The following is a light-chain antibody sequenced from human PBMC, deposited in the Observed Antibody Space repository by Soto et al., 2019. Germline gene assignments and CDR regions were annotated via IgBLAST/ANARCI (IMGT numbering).Light chain of an antibody. CDR1: QSVSSY. V-gene: IGKV3-11*01. Sequence: EMVLTQSPATLSLSPGERATLSCRASQSVSSYLAWYQQQPGQAPRLLIYDASNRATGIPARFSGSGSGTDFTLTISSLEPEDFAVYYCQQRSNWPLTFGGGNKVEIK. CDR2: DAS. J-gene: IGKJ4*01. CDR3: QQRSNWPLT.